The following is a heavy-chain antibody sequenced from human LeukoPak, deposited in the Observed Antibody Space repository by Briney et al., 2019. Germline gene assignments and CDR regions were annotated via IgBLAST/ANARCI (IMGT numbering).Heavy chain of an antibody. Sequence: GGSLRLSCEVSGFTFGNYWMTWVRQAPGRGLEWVANIKPDGSEKNYVDSVKGRFTISRDDAKNSLFLQMNSLRPEDTAVYFCARNDVAAAGDYWGQGTLVTVSS. D-gene: IGHD6-13*01. V-gene: IGHV3-7*01. CDR2: IKPDGSEK. CDR1: GFTFGNYW. CDR3: ARNDVAAAGDY. J-gene: IGHJ4*02.